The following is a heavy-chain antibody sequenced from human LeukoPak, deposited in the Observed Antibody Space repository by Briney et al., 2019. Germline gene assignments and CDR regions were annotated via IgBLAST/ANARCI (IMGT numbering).Heavy chain of an antibody. J-gene: IGHJ4*02. Sequence: SETLSLTCTVSGGSISSSSYSWGWIRQPPGKGLEWIGEINHSGSTNYNPSLKSRVTISVDTSKNQFSLRLSSVTAADTAVYYCARGHVRSTLDFDYWGQGTLVTVSS. V-gene: IGHV4-39*07. CDR2: INHSGST. CDR3: ARGHVRSTLDFDY. CDR1: GGSISSSSYS. D-gene: IGHD2/OR15-2a*01.